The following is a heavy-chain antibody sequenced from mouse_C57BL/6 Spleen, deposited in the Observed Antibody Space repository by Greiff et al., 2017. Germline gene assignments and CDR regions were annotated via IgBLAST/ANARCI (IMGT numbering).Heavy chain of an antibody. D-gene: IGHD4-1*01. CDR2: IYPGDGDT. CDR3: ARYRNWVFGY. V-gene: IGHV1-82*01. Sequence: QVQLQQSGPELVKPGASVKISCKASGYAFSSSWMNWVKQRPGQGLEWIGRIYPGDGDTNYNGKFKGKATLTVDKSSSTAYMQLSSLTSEDSAVYFCARYRNWVFGYWGQGTPVTASA. J-gene: IGHJ3*01. CDR1: GYAFSSSW.